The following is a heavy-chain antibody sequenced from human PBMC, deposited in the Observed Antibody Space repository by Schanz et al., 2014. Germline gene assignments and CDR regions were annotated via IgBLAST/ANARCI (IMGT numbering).Heavy chain of an antibody. CDR3: AREQIMAAAGLVDY. V-gene: IGHV3-23*01. CDR1: GFTFSTYA. Sequence: EVQLLDSGGGLVQPGGSLRLSCAASGFTFSTYAMSWVRQAPGKGLEWVSYIATSSSTRHYADSVKGRVTISRDNSKNTLYLQMNSLRAEDTAVYYCAREQIMAAAGLVDYWGQGTLVTVSS. CDR2: IATSSSTR. D-gene: IGHD6-13*01. J-gene: IGHJ4*02.